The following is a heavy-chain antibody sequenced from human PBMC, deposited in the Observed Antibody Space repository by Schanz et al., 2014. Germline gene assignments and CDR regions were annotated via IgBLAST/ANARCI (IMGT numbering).Heavy chain of an antibody. CDR1: GFTFSSYW. Sequence: EVQLVESGGGLVKPGGSLIISCAASGFTFSSYWMVWLRQAPGKGLEWVANIEGDGTRTYYVDSVKGRFTVSRDNVENSLYLHMRSLRVDDTAVYYCARDADYNPTSDFWYDAYDFWGQGTVVTVSS. CDR3: ARDADYNPTSDFWYDAYDF. D-gene: IGHD1-1*01. V-gene: IGHV3-7*01. CDR2: IEGDGTRT. J-gene: IGHJ3*01.